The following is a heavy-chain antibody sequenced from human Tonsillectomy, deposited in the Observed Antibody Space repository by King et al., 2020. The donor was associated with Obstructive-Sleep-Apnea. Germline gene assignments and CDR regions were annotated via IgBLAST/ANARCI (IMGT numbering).Heavy chain of an antibody. CDR1: GFSFSRYA. V-gene: IGHV3-23*04. CDR3: VKYSGYNSGGYNYPEY. CDR2: ISGSGGST. D-gene: IGHD3-22*01. J-gene: IGHJ4*02. Sequence: VQLVESGGGLVQPGGSLRLSCAASGFSFSRYALTWVRLAPGKGLQWVSAISGSGGSTYYTDSVKGRFTISRDNSKNTLYLQMSSLRVEDTAMHHCVKYSGYNSGGYNYPEYWGQGTLVTVSS.